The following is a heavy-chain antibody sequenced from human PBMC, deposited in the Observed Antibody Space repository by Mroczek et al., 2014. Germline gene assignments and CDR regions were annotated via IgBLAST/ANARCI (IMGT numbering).Heavy chain of an antibody. CDR3: ARARNSSGWYRDYYFDY. CDR1: GGSFSGYY. CDR2: INHSGST. J-gene: IGHJ4*02. Sequence: QVQLQQWGAGLLKPSETLSLTCAVYGGSFSGYYWSWIRQPPGKGLEWIGEINHSGSTNYNPSLKSRVTISVDTSKNQFSLKLSSVTAADTAVYYCARARNSSGWYRDYYFDYWGQGTLVTVSS. V-gene: IGHV4-34*01. D-gene: IGHD6-19*01.